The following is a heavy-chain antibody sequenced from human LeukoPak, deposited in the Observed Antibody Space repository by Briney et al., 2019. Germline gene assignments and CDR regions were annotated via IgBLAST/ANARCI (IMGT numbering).Heavy chain of an antibody. CDR1: GFTLTTYA. CDR2: ITDSGGST. CDR3: AKMAIVGTWFDP. Sequence: GGSLRLPCAASGFTLTTYAMSWVRQAPGKGLEWVPGITDSGGSTFYADAVKGRFTISRDNSKNTLYLQMNSLRAEDTAVYYCAKMAIVGTWFDPWGQGTLVTVSS. V-gene: IGHV3-23*01. D-gene: IGHD5-12*01. J-gene: IGHJ5*02.